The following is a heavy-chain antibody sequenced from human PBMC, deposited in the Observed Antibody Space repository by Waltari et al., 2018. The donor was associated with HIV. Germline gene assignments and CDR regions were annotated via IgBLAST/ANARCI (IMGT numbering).Heavy chain of an antibody. CDR1: GPSISLYSHH. Sequence: QVQLQESGPGVVKPSETLSLTCTVSGPSISLYSHHWVWVRQPPGKGLEWIGNIFHSGNTYYNPSLKSRVTISVDTSKKQFSLKLASVTAADTAVYYCARRGGATVTSFYYYGLDVWGRGTTVTVSS. J-gene: IGHJ6*02. CDR2: IFHSGNT. CDR3: ARRGGATVTSFYYYGLDV. V-gene: IGHV4-39*01. D-gene: IGHD4-17*01.